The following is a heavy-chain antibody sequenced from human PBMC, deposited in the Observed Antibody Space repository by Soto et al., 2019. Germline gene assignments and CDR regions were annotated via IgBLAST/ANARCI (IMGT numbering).Heavy chain of an antibody. CDR1: GGTFSSYA. CDR3: VRGGSWLQLHSGYFDY. Sequence: QVQLVQSGAEVKKPGSSVKVSCKASGGTFSSYAISWVRQAPGQGLEWMGGIIPFFATTNYAQKFQDRVTITAQESTSTAYMELSSLRSEDTAVYYCVRGGSWLQLHSGYFDYWGQGTLVTVSS. J-gene: IGHJ4*02. CDR2: IIPFFATT. D-gene: IGHD5-12*01. V-gene: IGHV1-69*12.